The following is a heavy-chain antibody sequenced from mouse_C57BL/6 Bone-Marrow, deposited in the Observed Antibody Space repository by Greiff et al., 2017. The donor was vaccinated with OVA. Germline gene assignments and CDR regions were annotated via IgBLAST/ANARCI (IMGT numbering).Heavy chain of an antibody. Sequence: VQVVESGPGLVQPSQSLSITCTVSGFSLTSYGVHWVRQSPGKGLEWLGVIWSGGSTDYNAAFISRLSISKDNSKSQVFFKMNSLQADDTAIYYCARNEGDSSGYWFAYWGQGTLVTVSA. J-gene: IGHJ3*01. CDR1: GFSLTSYG. V-gene: IGHV2-2*01. CDR3: ARNEGDSSGYWFAY. CDR2: IWSGGST. D-gene: IGHD3-2*02.